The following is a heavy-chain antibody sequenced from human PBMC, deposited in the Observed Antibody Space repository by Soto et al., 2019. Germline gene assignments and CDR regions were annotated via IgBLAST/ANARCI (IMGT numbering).Heavy chain of an antibody. CDR1: GFSISSYY. CDR3: ARRYGGNLDY. CDR2: IYYSGST. D-gene: IGHD1-26*01. V-gene: IGHV4-59*08. Sequence: SETLSLTCPFSGFSISSYYWSWIRQPPGKGLEWIGYIYYSGSTNYNPSLKSRVTISVDTSKNQFSLKLSSVTAADTAVYYCARRYGGNLDYWGQGTLVTVSS. J-gene: IGHJ4*02.